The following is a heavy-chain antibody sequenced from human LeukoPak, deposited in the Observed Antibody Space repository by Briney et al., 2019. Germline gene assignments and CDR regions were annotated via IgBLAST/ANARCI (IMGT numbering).Heavy chain of an antibody. CDR2: IKSKTAGGTA. CDR3: TTFAGGYYDKDY. D-gene: IGHD3-22*01. CDR1: GFTFSNAW. V-gene: IGHV3-15*07. Sequence: GGSLRLSCAASGFTFSNAWLNWVRQAPGKGLEWVGRIKSKTAGGTADYAAPVKGRFTISRDDSKNTLDLQMNSLKTEDTAMYYCTTFAGGYYDKDYWGQGTLVTVSS. J-gene: IGHJ4*02.